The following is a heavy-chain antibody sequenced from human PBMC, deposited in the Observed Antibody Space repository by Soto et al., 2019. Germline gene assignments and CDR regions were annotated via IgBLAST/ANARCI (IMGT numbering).Heavy chain of an antibody. CDR3: ARLCPTYYDFWSGYYVFDY. Sequence: GASVKVSCKASGYTFTSYGISWVRQAPGQGLEWMGWISAYNGNTNYAQKLQGRVTMTTDTSTSTAYMELRSLRSDDTAMYYCARLCPTYYDFWSGYYVFDYWGQGTLVTVSS. V-gene: IGHV1-18*01. D-gene: IGHD3-3*01. CDR2: ISAYNGNT. CDR1: GYTFTSYG. J-gene: IGHJ4*02.